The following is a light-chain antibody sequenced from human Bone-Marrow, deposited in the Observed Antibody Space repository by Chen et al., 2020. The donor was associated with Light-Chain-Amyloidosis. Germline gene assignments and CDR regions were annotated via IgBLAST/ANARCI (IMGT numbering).Light chain of an antibody. Sequence: QVVLTQSPSAPAPLGASVKLICTLSTEHSTYAIAWLQQQPEKGPRYLMKLNGDGRHTKGNGIPDRFSGSSSGAERYLTISSLQSEDEADYYCQTWDTDIRVFGGETKLTVL. CDR1: TEHSTYA. V-gene: IGLV4-69*01. CDR3: QTWDTDIRV. CDR2: LNGDGRH. J-gene: IGLJ3*02.